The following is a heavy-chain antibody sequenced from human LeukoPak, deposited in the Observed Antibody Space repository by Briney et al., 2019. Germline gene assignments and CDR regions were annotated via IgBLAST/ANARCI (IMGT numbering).Heavy chain of an antibody. V-gene: IGHV4-31*03. CDR3: ASNPQLAANWFDP. CDR1: GGSISSGGYY. J-gene: IGHJ5*02. Sequence: TSETLSLTCTVSGGSISSGGYYWSWIRQHPGKGLEWIGYIYYSGSTYYNPSLKSRVTISVDTSKNQFSLKLSSVTAADTAVYYCASNPQLAANWFDPWGQGTLVTVSS. D-gene: IGHD6-25*01. CDR2: IYYSGST.